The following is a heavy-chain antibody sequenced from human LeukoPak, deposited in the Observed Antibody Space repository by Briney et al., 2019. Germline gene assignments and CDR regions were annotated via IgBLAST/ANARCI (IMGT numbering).Heavy chain of an antibody. Sequence: SETLSLTCTVSGGSISNYYWSWIRQPPGKGLEWIGYIYYNGNTKYNPSLESRVTLSVDTSKNQFSLKLRSVTAADTALHYCARRWGQHLGDYYYYMDVWGKGTTVTVSS. J-gene: IGHJ6*03. CDR3: ARRWGQHLGDYYYYMDV. CDR1: GGSISNYY. D-gene: IGHD6-13*01. V-gene: IGHV4-59*01. CDR2: IYYNGNT.